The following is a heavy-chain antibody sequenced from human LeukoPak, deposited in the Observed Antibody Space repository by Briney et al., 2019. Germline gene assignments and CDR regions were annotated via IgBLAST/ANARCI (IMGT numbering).Heavy chain of an antibody. CDR3: AREIRLRFYHYYYYYMDV. J-gene: IGHJ6*03. V-gene: IGHV4-34*01. CDR2: INHSGST. Sequence: PSETLSLTCAVYGGSFSGYYWSWIRQPPGKGLEWIGEINHSGSTNYNPSLKSRVTISVDTSKNQFSLKLSSVTAAGTAVYYCAREIRLRFYHYYYYYMDVWGKGTTVTVSS. D-gene: IGHD3-3*01. CDR1: GGSFSGYY.